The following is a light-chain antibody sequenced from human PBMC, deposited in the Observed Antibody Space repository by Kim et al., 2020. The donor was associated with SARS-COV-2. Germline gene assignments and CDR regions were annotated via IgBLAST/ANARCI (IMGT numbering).Light chain of an antibody. J-gene: IGLJ2*01. CDR1: SSNIGAAYD. Sequence: QRVTISCTGSSSNIGAAYDVHWYHQVPGTAPKLLIYANSNRPSGVPDRFSGSRSGTSGSLAITGLQAEDEADYYCQSYDSSLSSVIFGGGTQLTVL. CDR2: ANS. V-gene: IGLV1-40*01. CDR3: QSYDSSLSSVI.